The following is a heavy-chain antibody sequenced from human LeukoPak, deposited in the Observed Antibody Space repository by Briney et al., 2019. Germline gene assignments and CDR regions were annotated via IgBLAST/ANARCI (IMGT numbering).Heavy chain of an antibody. D-gene: IGHD2-2*01. CDR3: ARRYCSSTSCLLKDWFDP. Sequence: GESLKISCKGSGYSFTSYWISWVRQMPGKGLEWMGRIDPSDSCTNYSPSFQGHVTISADKSISTAYLQWSSLKASDTAMYYCARRYCSSTSCLLKDWFDPWGQGTLVTVSS. V-gene: IGHV5-10-1*01. CDR2: IDPSDSCT. CDR1: GYSFTSYW. J-gene: IGHJ5*02.